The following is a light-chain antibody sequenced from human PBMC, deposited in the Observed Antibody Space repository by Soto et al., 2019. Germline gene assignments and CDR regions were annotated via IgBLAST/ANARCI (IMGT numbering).Light chain of an antibody. Sequence: SYELTQPPSVSVAPGETARITCGGNNIGSKSVHWYQQKPGQAPVLVIFYDRERPSGIPERFSGSNSGNTATLTISRVEAGDEADYSCQVWDSSSDHPGVFGGGTKLTVL. CDR2: YDR. CDR1: NIGSKS. J-gene: IGLJ2*01. V-gene: IGLV3-21*04. CDR3: QVWDSSSDHPGV.